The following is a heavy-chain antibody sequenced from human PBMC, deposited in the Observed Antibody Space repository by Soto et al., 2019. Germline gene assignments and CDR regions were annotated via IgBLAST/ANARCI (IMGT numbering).Heavy chain of an antibody. CDR2: ISSVGTT. V-gene: IGHV3-53*01. D-gene: IGHD2-8*01. Sequence: AGGSLRLSCAASGFTIFSNYMTWVRQAPGKGLEWVSIISSVGTTYYTDSVKGRFTISRDNAKNTLSLQMNSLRAEDTAIYYCARGVIAMVHAIGETYLDLWGQGTLVTVSS. CDR1: GFTIFSNY. CDR3: ARGVIAMVHAIGETYLDL. J-gene: IGHJ4*02.